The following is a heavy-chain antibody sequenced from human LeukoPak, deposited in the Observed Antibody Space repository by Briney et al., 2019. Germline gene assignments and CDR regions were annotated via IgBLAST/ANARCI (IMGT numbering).Heavy chain of an antibody. V-gene: IGHV1-69*01. J-gene: IGHJ4*02. CDR2: IIPTFGTA. Sequence: SVKVSCKASGGTFSSYAISWVRQAPGQGLEWMGGIIPTFGTANYAQKFQGRVTITADEYTSTAYMELSSLRSEDTAVYYCASTMVRGVIIFDYWGQGTLVTVSS. CDR1: GGTFSSYA. D-gene: IGHD3-10*01. CDR3: ASTMVRGVIIFDY.